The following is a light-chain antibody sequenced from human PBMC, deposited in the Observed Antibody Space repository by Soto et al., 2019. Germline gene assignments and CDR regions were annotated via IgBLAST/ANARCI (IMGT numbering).Light chain of an antibody. V-gene: IGKV1-5*01. CDR2: DPS. Sequence: IQMTQSPSTLSAPVGDRVTITCQASQTISTLLAWFQHKPGKAPNLLIYDPSNLESGVPSRFSGSGSGTEFTLTISSLQSDDSATYFCQQYSHLVTFGQGTKLEIK. CDR3: QQYSHLVT. CDR1: QTISTL. J-gene: IGKJ2*01.